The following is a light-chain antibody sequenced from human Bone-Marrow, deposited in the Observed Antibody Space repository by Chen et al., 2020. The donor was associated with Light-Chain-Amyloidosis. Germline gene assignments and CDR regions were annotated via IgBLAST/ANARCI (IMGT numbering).Light chain of an antibody. CDR3: QVWDRRSDHFV. Sequence: SFVLTQPPSVSVAPGKTASIACGGDNIGGKTVHWYQQKSGQAPVLVIFYDSDRPSGVPERFSGSNSGNLATLTISGVEAGDEGDYYCQVWDRRSDHFVFGTGTKVSVL. J-gene: IGLJ1*01. CDR1: NIGGKT. CDR2: YDS. V-gene: IGLV3-21*04.